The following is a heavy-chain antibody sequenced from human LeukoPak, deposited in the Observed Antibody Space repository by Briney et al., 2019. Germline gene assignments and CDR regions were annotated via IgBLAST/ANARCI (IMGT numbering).Heavy chain of an antibody. CDR1: GFTLSSSG. D-gene: IGHD1-26*01. CDR2: IWYDGSNK. J-gene: IGHJ6*02. Sequence: GGSLRLSCVASGFTLSSSGMHWVRQAPGKGLEWVAFIWYDGSNKYYADSVRGRFTTSRDNSKNTLYLQMNSLRAEDTAVYYCTTPHSGSYKEPKYFYGRDVWGRGTTVTVSS. V-gene: IGHV3-30*02. CDR3: TTPHSGSYKEPKYFYGRDV.